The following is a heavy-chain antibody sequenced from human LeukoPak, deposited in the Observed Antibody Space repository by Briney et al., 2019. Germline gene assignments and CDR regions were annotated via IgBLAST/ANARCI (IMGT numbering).Heavy chain of an antibody. V-gene: IGHV4-4*07. Sequence: SETLSLTCTVSGGSISSYYWSWIRQPAGKGLEWIGRIYTSGSTNYNPSLKSRVTMSVDTSKNQFSLKLSSVTAADTAVYYCASEREGIVVPAAPTYFDYWGQGTMVTVSS. CDR2: IYTSGST. J-gene: IGHJ4*02. CDR1: GGSISSYY. D-gene: IGHD2-2*01. CDR3: ASEREGIVVPAAPTYFDY.